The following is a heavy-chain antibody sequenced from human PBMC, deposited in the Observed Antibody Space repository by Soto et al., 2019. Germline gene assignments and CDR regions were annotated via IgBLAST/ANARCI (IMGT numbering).Heavy chain of an antibody. CDR3: ARQGGYDYYYYYGMDV. CDR1: GGSISIYY. Sequence: PSETLSLTCTVSGGSISIYYWSWIRQPPGKGLEWIGYIYYSGTTNYNPSLKSRDTKSVDTSKNQFSLKLSSVTAADTAVYYCARQGGYDYYYYYGMDVWGQGTTVTVS. D-gene: IGHD5-12*01. J-gene: IGHJ6*02. CDR2: IYYSGTT. V-gene: IGHV4-59*08.